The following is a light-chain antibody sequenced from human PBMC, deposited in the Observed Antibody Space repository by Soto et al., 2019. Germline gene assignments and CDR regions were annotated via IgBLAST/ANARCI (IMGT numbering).Light chain of an antibody. V-gene: IGLV4-69*02. CDR1: SGHSSYA. Sequence: QPVLTQSPSASASLGASVKLTCTLSSGHSSYAIAWHQQQPEKGPRYLMKLNSDGSHSKGDGIPDRFSGSSSGAERYLTIPSLQSEDEADYYCQTWDTGNRVFGGGLKLAVL. CDR2: LNSDGSH. CDR3: QTWDTGNRV. J-gene: IGLJ2*01.